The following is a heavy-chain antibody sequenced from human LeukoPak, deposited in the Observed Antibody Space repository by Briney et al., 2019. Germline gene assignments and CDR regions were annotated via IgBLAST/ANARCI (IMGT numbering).Heavy chain of an antibody. D-gene: IGHD6-13*01. J-gene: IGHJ5*02. V-gene: IGHV3-21*06. Sequence: GGSLRLSCAASGFTFSSYSMNWVRQAPGKGLEWVSSISSSSSYIYYADSVKGRFTISRDNSKNTLYLQMNSLRAEDTAVYYCARDQSAAADDNWFDPWGQGTLVTVSS. CDR2: ISSSSSYI. CDR3: ARDQSAAADDNWFDP. CDR1: GFTFSSYS.